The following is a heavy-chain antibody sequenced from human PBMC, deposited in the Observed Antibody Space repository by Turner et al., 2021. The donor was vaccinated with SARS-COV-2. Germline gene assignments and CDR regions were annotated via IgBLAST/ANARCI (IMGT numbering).Heavy chain of an antibody. CDR2: IIHSGST. CDR1: GGSFSGYY. Sequence: QVQLQQWGAGLLKPSETLSLTCAVYGGSFSGYYWRWIRQPPGKGLEWIGEIIHSGSTTYNPSLKSRVTISVDTYKNQFSLKLSSVTAADTAVYYCARAVWVRGVRMDVWGKGTTVTVSS. V-gene: IGHV4-34*12. J-gene: IGHJ6*04. CDR3: ARAVWVRGVRMDV. D-gene: IGHD3-10*01.